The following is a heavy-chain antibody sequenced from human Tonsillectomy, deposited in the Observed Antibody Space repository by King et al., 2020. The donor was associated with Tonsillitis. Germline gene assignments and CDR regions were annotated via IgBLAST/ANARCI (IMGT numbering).Heavy chain of an antibody. CDR1: GFTVSSNY. CDR3: ARDGAPYYYDSSGYFDY. D-gene: IGHD3-22*01. V-gene: IGHV3-66*01. Sequence: VQLVESGGGLVQPGGSLRLSCAASGFTVSSNYMSWVRQAPGKGLEWVSVIDSGGSTYYADSVKGRFTISRDNSKNTLYLQMNSLRAEDTAVYYCARDGAPYYYDSSGYFDYWGQGTLVTVSS. J-gene: IGHJ4*02. CDR2: IDSGGST.